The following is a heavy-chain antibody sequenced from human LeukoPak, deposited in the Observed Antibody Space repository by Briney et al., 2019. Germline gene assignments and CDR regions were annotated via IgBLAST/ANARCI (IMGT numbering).Heavy chain of an antibody. CDR2: IYYSGST. CDR1: GGSISSYY. V-gene: IGHV4-59*08. Sequence: PSETLSLTCTVSGGSISSYYWSWIRQPPGKGLEWIGYIYYSGSTNYNPSLKSRVTISVDMSKNQFSLKLSSVTAADTAVYYCARHAPYGPYGSGSYYNPFGYWGQGTLVTVSS. D-gene: IGHD3-10*01. CDR3: ARHAPYGPYGSGSYYNPFGY. J-gene: IGHJ4*02.